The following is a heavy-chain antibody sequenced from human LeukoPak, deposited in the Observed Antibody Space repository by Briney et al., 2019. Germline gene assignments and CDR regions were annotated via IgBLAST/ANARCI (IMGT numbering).Heavy chain of an antibody. D-gene: IGHD1-26*01. CDR2: ISYDGSNK. V-gene: IGHV3-30*18. Sequence: GGSLRLSCAASGFTFSSYGMHWVRQAPGKGLEWVAVISYDGSNKYYADSVKGRFTISRDNSKNTLYLQMNSLRAEDTAVYYCAKDQGLVSYYGMDVWGQGTTVTVSS. CDR1: GFTFSSYG. J-gene: IGHJ6*02. CDR3: AKDQGLVSYYGMDV.